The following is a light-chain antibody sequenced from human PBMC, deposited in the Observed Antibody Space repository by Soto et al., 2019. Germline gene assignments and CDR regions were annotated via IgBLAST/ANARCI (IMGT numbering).Light chain of an antibody. V-gene: IGKV3-20*01. Sequence: EIVLTQSPGTLSLSPGERVTLSCRASQSVTSSSLAWHQQKPGVAPRLLISGASTRATGIPDRFTGSGSETDFTLTISRLEPEDFAVYYCQQYDTSPLTFGGGTKVQI. CDR3: QQYDTSPLT. CDR2: GAS. CDR1: QSVTSSS. J-gene: IGKJ4*01.